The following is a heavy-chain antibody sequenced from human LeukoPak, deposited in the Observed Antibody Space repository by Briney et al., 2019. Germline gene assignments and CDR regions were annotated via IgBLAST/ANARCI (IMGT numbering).Heavy chain of an antibody. J-gene: IGHJ4*02. D-gene: IGHD3-22*01. Sequence: KPGGSLRLSCAASGFTVSSNYMSWVRQAPGKGLEWVSSISSSSSYIYYADSVKGRFTISRDNAKNSLYLQMNSLRAEDTAVYYCARDGVYYDSSGLDYWGQGTLVTVSS. CDR1: GFTVSSNY. CDR2: ISSSSSYI. CDR3: ARDGVYYDSSGLDY. V-gene: IGHV3-21*01.